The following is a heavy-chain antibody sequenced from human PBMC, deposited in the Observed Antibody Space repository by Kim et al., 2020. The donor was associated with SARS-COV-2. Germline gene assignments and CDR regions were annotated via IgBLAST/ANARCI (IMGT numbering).Heavy chain of an antibody. J-gene: IGHJ6*02. CDR3: AKGGNCSTTSCLYYYYIMDV. V-gene: IGHV3-23*01. D-gene: IGHD2-2*01. Sequence: GRFTISRDNAKHTLYLQMNSLRAEDTAVYYCAKGGNCSTTSCLYYYYIMDVWGQGTTVTVSS.